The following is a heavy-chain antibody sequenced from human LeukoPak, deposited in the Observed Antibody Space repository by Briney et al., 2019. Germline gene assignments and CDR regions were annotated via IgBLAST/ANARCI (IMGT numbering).Heavy chain of an antibody. CDR2: ISASGGTT. Sequence: GGSLRLSCAASGLTFSNYAMSWVRQAPGKGLEWVSGISASGGTTYYADSEKGRFTISRDNAKNSLYLQMNSLRAEDTAVYYCARGVDVYDTSGYYSRDFDYWGQGTLVTVSS. D-gene: IGHD3-22*01. CDR3: ARGVDVYDTSGYYSRDFDY. CDR1: GLTFSNYA. V-gene: IGHV3-23*01. J-gene: IGHJ4*02.